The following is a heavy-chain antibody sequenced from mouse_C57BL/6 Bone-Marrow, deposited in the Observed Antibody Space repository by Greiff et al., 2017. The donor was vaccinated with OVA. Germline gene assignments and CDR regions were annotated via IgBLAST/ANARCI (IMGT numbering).Heavy chain of an antibody. V-gene: IGHV1-55*01. D-gene: IGHD1-1*01. CDR1: GYTFTSYW. CDR3: ARRYYGSSWYFDV. J-gene: IGHJ1*03. Sequence: QVQLQQPGAELVKPGASVKMSCKASGYTFTSYWITWVKQRPGQGLEWIGDIYPGSGSTNYNEKFKSKATLTVDPSSSTAYMPLSRLTSEDSAVYYGARRYYGSSWYFDVWGTGTTVTVSS. CDR2: IYPGSGST.